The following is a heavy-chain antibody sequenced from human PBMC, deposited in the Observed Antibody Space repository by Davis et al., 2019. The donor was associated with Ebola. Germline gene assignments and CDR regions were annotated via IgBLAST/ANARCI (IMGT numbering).Heavy chain of an antibody. CDR3: ARQKEMDV. J-gene: IGHJ6*02. CDR2: ISAYNGNT. Sequence: ASVKVSCKASGYTFTSYGISWVRQAPGQGLEWMGWISAYNGNTNYAQKLQGRVTMTRNTSISTAYMELSSLRSEDTAVYYCARQKEMDVWGQGTTVTVSS. CDR1: GYTFTSYG. V-gene: IGHV1-18*01.